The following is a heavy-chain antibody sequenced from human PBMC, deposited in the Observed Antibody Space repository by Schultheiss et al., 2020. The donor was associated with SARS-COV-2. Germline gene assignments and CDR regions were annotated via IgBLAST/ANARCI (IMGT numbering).Heavy chain of an antibody. D-gene: IGHD1-1*01. J-gene: IGHJ6*02. V-gene: IGHV2-26*01. CDR1: GFSLSTSEVG. Sequence: SGPTLVQPTQTLTLTCSFSGFSLSTSEVGVGWIRQPPGKALEWLALIFSNDEKSYSTSLKSRLTISKDTSKSQVVLTMTNMDPVDTATYYCARIGTYYYYGMDVWGQGTTVTVSS. CDR3: ARIGTYYYYGMDV. CDR2: IFSNDEK.